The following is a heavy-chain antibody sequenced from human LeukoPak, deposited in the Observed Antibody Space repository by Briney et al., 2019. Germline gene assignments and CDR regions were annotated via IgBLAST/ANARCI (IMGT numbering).Heavy chain of an antibody. V-gene: IGHV3-23*01. Sequence: QPGGSLRLSCAASGFPFGIYAMTWVRQAPGKGLEWVSAISRGAIDIYCADSVQGRFTISRDDSKNAVYLQMNNLRSEDTAVYYCTKEVWGSYPDWGQGTLVTVSS. CDR3: TKEVWGSYPD. CDR1: GFPFGIYA. D-gene: IGHD3-16*02. CDR2: ISRGAIDI. J-gene: IGHJ4*02.